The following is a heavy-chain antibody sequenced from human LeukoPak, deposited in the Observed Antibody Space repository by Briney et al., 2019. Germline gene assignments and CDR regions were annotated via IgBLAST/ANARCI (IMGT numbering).Heavy chain of an antibody. D-gene: IGHD3-3*01. CDR3: AKGGHTIFGVVIIGRVFDY. CDR2: ISGSGGVT. CDR1: GFTFSDYY. V-gene: IGHV3-23*01. Sequence: PGGSLRLSCAASGFTFSDYYMSWIRQAPGKGLEWVSAISGSGGVTYYADSVKGRFTISRDNSKNTLYLQMNSLRAEDTAVYYCAKGGHTIFGVVIIGRVFDYWGQGTLVTVSS. J-gene: IGHJ4*02.